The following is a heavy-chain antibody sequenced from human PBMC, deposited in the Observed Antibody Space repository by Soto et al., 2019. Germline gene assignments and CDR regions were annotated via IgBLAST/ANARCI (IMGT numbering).Heavy chain of an antibody. V-gene: IGHV3-30*18. CDR2: ISHDGSDK. Sequence: GVPGFFKAPGKGLEWVAVISHDGSDKYYADSVKGRFTISRDNSENTLWLQMNSLRTEDTALYYCAKDRSSSWAVDYWGQGTLVTVSS. CDR1: G. J-gene: IGHJ4*02. CDR3: AKDRSSSWAVDY. D-gene: IGHD6-13*01.